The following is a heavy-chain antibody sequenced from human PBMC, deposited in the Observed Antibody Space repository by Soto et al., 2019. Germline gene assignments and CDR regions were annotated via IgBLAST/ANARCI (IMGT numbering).Heavy chain of an antibody. J-gene: IGHJ5*02. CDR3: ARESIAAAGTRDGFDP. CDR2: IYSGGST. Sequence: EVQLVESGGGLIQPGGSLRLSCAASGFTVSSNYMSWVRQAPGKGLEWVSVIYSGGSTYYADSVKGRFTISRDNSKNTLYLQMNSLRAEDTAVYYCARESIAAAGTRDGFDPWGQGTLVTVSS. CDR1: GFTVSSNY. D-gene: IGHD6-13*01. V-gene: IGHV3-53*01.